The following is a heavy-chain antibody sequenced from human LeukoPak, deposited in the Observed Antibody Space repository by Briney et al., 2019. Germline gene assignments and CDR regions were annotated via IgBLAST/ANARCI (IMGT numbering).Heavy chain of an antibody. D-gene: IGHD2-8*02. J-gene: IGHJ4*02. CDR2: ISSSGDYI. CDR3: ARAQLVVD. CDR1: GFTFSDYS. Sequence: GGSLRLSYAASGFTFSDYSMNSVRQAPGKGLEWVSSISSSGDYIYYADSVKGRFTISRDNAKNSLYLQMNSLRAEDTAVYYCARAQLVVDWGQGTLVTVSS. V-gene: IGHV3-21*01.